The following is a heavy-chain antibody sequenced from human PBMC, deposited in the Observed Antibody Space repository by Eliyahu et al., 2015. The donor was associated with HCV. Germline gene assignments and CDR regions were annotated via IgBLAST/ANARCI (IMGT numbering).Heavy chain of an antibody. V-gene: IGHV4-59*01. Sequence: QVQLQESGPGLVQPSETLSLTCTXSGGXXXTYYWXWXRQPPGKGLELVGXFHYSGSTNHNPSLKXRVTISVDTSKNQFSLKLSSVTAADTAVYYCASGGGGIAVAGTGGWFDPWGQGTLVTVSS. CDR1: GGXXXTYY. D-gene: IGHD6-19*01. J-gene: IGHJ5*02. CDR2: FHYSGST. CDR3: ASGGGGIAVAGTGGWFDP.